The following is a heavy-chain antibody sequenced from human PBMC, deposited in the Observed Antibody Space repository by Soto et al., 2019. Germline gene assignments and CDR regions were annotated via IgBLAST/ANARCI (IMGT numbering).Heavy chain of an antibody. V-gene: IGHV3-11*01. CDR3: ARDLRQLLSHNYYYYYLDV. CDR1: GFTFSDYQ. CDR2: IGSSGLSV. D-gene: IGHD2-2*01. J-gene: IGHJ6*03. Sequence: QVHLVESGGGLAKPGGSLRLSCAASGFTFSDYQMSWIRQAPGKGLEWVSYIGSSGLSVYYEDSVKGRFTISRDNANNSLYLQMNSLRAEDSAVYYCARDLRQLLSHNYYYYYLDVWGKGTTVSVSS.